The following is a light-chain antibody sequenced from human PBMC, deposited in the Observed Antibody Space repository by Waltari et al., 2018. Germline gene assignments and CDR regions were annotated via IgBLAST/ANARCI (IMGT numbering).Light chain of an antibody. CDR3: MQATQWPLT. Sequence: DVVMTQSPLSLPVTLGQPATISCRSSQSLVHSDGKTYLNWFQQRPGQSPRSLIYKVFNRDSGVPERFSGSGSGTDFTLKISRVEAEDVGTYYCMQATQWPLTFGQGTKVEIK. V-gene: IGKV2-30*02. J-gene: IGKJ1*01. CDR1: QSLVHSDGKTY. CDR2: KVF.